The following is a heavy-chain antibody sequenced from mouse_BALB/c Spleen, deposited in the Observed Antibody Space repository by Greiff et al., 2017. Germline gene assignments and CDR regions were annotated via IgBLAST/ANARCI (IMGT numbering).Heavy chain of an antibody. CDR3: ARGDGNYAMDY. CDR1: GFTFSSFG. Sequence: EVKVVESGGGLVQPGGSRKLSCAASGFTFSSFGMHWVRQAPEKGLEWVAYISSGSSTIYYADTVKGRFTISRDNPKNTLFLQMTSLRSEDTAMYYCARGDGNYAMDYWGQGTSVTVSS. J-gene: IGHJ4*01. CDR2: ISSGSSTI. V-gene: IGHV5-17*02. D-gene: IGHD2-1*01.